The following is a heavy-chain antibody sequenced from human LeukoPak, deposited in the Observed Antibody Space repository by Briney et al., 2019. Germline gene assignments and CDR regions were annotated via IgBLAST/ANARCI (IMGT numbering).Heavy chain of an antibody. CDR2: ISGNGAGT. D-gene: IGHD5-18*01. Sequence: PGGSLRLSCAASALTVSRDDIAWVRQPPGKRPGWVSSISGNGAGTPYIDSVRGRFIYSKDSSKNTFYWQLNSLRAEDTAIYYCAREDSSMVLSLDYWGQGTLVTASS. CDR3: AREDSSMVLSLDY. V-gene: IGHV3-23*01. CDR1: ALTVSRDD. J-gene: IGHJ4*02.